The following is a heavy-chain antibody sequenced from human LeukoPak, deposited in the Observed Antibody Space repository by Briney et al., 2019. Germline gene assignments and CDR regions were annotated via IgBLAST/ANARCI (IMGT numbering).Heavy chain of an antibody. CDR3: ARDPTDCGGDCNFDY. V-gene: IGHV3-11*04. Sequence: PGGSLRLSCTASGFIFSDYYMSWVRQAPGKGLEWVSYISSSGSTIYYADSVKGRFTISRDNAKNSLYLQMNSLRAEDTAVYYCARDPTDCGGDCNFDYWGQGTLVTVSS. CDR2: ISSSGSTI. CDR1: GFIFSDYY. J-gene: IGHJ4*02. D-gene: IGHD2-21*02.